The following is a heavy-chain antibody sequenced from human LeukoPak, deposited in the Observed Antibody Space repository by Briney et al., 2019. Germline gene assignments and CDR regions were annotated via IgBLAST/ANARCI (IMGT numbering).Heavy chain of an antibody. D-gene: IGHD2-15*01. CDR1: GGSFSGYY. V-gene: IGHV4-34*01. CDR2: INHSGST. Sequence: SETLSLTCAVYGGSFSGYYWSWIRQPPGKGLEWIGEINHSGSTNYNPSLKSRVTISVDTSKNQFSLKLSSVTAADTAVYYCARGLDLIVVVVAATGGFDPWGQGTPVTVSS. CDR3: ARGLDLIVVVVAATGGFDP. J-gene: IGHJ5*02.